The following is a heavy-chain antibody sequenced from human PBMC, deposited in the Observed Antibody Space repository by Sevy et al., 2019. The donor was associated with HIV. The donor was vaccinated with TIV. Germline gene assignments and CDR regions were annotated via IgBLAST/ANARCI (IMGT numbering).Heavy chain of an antibody. Sequence: GGSLRLSCAASGFTFSTYTMNWGRQAPGKGLEWVSAISGSGGSTYYADSVKGRFTISRDKSKNTLYLQMNSLRAEDTAVYYCAKGDSTFYGMDVWGQGTTVTVSS. J-gene: IGHJ6*02. CDR1: GFTFSTYT. D-gene: IGHD2-2*01. CDR3: AKGDSTFYGMDV. CDR2: ISGSGGST. V-gene: IGHV3-23*01.